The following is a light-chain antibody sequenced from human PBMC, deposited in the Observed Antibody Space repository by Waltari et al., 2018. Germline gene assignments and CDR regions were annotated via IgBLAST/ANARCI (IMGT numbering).Light chain of an antibody. J-gene: IGKJ4*01. CDR2: DAS. V-gene: IGKV3-20*01. Sequence: EIVLTQSPGTLSLSPGDRATLSCRASHFVSSNYLAWYQQKPGQTPRPLIYDASARATGIADRFSGSGSGTDFTLTISRLEPEDFAVYYCQQYGNSPLTFGGGTKVE. CDR3: QQYGNSPLT. CDR1: HFVSSNY.